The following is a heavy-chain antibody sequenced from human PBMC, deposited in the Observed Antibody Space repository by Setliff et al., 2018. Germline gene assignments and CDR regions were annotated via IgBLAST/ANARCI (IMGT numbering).Heavy chain of an antibody. CDR1: GDSISSRPYY. D-gene: IGHD3-3*01. J-gene: IGHJ6*03. CDR2: SYTSWST. CDR3: ARMSGFQYIDV. Sequence: SETLSLTCTVSGDSISSRPYYWGWFRQPAGKELEWIGQSYTSWSTNYNPSLKSRVTISLDTSENQFSLSLTSVTAADTAVYYCARMSGFQYIDVWDKGTTVTVSS. V-gene: IGHV4-61*09.